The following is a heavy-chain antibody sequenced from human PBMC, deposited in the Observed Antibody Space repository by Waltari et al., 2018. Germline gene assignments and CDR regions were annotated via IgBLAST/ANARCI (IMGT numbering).Heavy chain of an antibody. CDR1: KLALNNFG. CDR2: ITYAGST. J-gene: IGHJ4*02. V-gene: IGHV3-23*01. D-gene: IGHD6-13*01. Sequence: EVQLLESGGDWVQPGGSLRVSCSSSKLALNNFGVGWIRQAPGKGLEWVSPITYAGSTYYAGSGKGRFTISRDTSANTVSLQMNSLRAEDTAVYYCAKRGQLLEFDSWGQGTLVTVSS. CDR3: AKRGQLLEFDS.